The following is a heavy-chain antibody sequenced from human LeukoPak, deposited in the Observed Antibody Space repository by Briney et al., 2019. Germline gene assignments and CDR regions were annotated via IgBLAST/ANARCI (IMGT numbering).Heavy chain of an antibody. V-gene: IGHV3-49*05. CDR1: GFTFSDYA. D-gene: IGHD1-26*01. Sequence: KPGGSLRLSCRTSGFTFSDYALTWFRQAPGKGLEWVGFIRKKVYGGTAEYAASVKGRFTIPRDDSKSIAYLQMSSLKTEDTAVYYCTRLGSDYWGQGTLVTVSS. J-gene: IGHJ4*02. CDR3: TRLGSDY. CDR2: IRKKVYGGTA.